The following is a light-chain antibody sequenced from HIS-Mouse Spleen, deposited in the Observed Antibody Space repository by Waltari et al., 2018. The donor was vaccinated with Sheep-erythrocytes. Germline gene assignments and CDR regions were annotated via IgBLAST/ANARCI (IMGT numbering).Light chain of an antibody. CDR3: CSYAGSYNHV. J-gene: IGLJ1*01. CDR2: DVS. CDR1: SSDVGGYNY. V-gene: IGLV2-11*01. Sequence: QSALTQPRSVSGSPGQSVTISCTGTSSDVGGYNYVSWYQQHPGKAPKLMIDDVSTRPSGVPDRFSVSKSGNTASLTISGLQAEDEADYYCCSYAGSYNHVFATGTKVTVL.